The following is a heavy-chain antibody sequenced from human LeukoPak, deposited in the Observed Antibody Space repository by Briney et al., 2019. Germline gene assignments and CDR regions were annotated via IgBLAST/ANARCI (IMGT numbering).Heavy chain of an antibody. CDR2: ISASDDNT. CDR3: AKTFSWNFFDS. D-gene: IGHD1-7*01. Sequence: GGSLRLSCAASGFTFSNYGMSWVRQAPGKGLEWVSTISASDDNTLYGDSVKGRFTISRDNSKNTLYLQMNSLRAEDTAVYYCAKTFSWNFFDSWGQGTPVTVSS. J-gene: IGHJ4*02. V-gene: IGHV3-23*01. CDR1: GFTFSNYG.